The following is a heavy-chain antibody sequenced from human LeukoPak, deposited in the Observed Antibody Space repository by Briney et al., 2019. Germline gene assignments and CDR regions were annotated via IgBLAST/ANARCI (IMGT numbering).Heavy chain of an antibody. D-gene: IGHD1-26*01. J-gene: IGHJ4*02. CDR3: AKRGRGGSYLPLYYFDY. Sequence: PGRSLRLSCAASGFTFSSYGMHWVRQAPGKGLEWAAVISYDGSNKYYADSVKGRFTISRDNSKNTLYLQMNSLRAEDTAVYYCAKRGRGGSYLPLYYFDYWGQGTLVTVSS. CDR1: GFTFSSYG. V-gene: IGHV3-30*18. CDR2: ISYDGSNK.